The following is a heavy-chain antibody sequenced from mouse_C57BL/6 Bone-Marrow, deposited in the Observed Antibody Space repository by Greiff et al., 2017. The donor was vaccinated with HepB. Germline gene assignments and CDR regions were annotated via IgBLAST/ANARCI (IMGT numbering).Heavy chain of an antibody. J-gene: IGHJ4*01. D-gene: IGHD1-1*01. CDR1: GYAFSSSW. V-gene: IGHV1-82*01. Sequence: QVQLQQSGPELVKPGASVKISCKASGYAFSSSWMNWVKQRPGMGLEGMGRIYPGDGDTNYNGKFKGKATVGADKSSSTAYMQLSSLTSEDSAVYFCASYYYGSSLYAMDYWGQGTSVTVSS. CDR2: IYPGDGDT. CDR3: ASYYYGSSLYAMDY.